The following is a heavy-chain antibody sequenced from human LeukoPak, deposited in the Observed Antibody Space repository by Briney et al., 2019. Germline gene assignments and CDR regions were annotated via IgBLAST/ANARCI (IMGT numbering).Heavy chain of an antibody. CDR3: ALASDGSGSYSPSLYYYYGMDV. CDR1: GFTFSGYA. J-gene: IGHJ6*02. CDR2: INGSGGST. Sequence: GGSLRLSCAASGFTFSGYAMSWVRQAPGKGLEWVSAINGSGGSTYYADSVKGRFTISRDNSKNTLYLQMNSLRAEDTAVYYCALASDGSGSYSPSLYYYYGMDVWGQGTTVTVSS. D-gene: IGHD3-10*01. V-gene: IGHV3-23*01.